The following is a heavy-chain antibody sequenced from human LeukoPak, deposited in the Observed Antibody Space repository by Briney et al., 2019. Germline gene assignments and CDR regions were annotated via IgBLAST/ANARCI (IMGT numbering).Heavy chain of an antibody. CDR2: TRNKANSYTT. J-gene: IGHJ4*02. CDR1: GFTFSDHY. Sequence: GGSLRLSCAASGFTFSDHYMDWVRQAPGKGLEWVGRTRNKANSYTTEYAASVKGRFAVSRDECKSITFLQMRSLKTAGTAVYYCSRVSVTGTTVRDDWGQGTLVTVSS. V-gene: IGHV3-72*01. D-gene: IGHD1-7*01. CDR3: SRVSVTGTTVRDD.